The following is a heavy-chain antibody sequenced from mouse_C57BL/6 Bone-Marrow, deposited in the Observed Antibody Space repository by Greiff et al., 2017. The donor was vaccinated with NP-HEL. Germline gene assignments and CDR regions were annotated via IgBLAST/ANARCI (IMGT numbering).Heavy chain of an antibody. CDR3: ARRWPPHYFDY. Sequence: QVHVKQSGAELVKPGASVKISCKASGYAFSSYWMNWVKQRPGKGLEWIGQIYPGDGDTNYNGKFKGKATLTADKSSSTAYMQLSSLTSEDSAVYFCARRWPPHYFDYWGQGTTLTVSS. J-gene: IGHJ2*01. V-gene: IGHV1-80*01. CDR1: GYAFSSYW. CDR2: IYPGDGDT.